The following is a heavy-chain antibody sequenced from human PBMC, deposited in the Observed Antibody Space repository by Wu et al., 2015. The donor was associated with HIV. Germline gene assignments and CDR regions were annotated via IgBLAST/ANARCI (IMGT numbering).Heavy chain of an antibody. D-gene: IGHD1-14*01. Sequence: QVQLVQSGAEVKKPGASVRVSCKASGYIFNSYDINWVRQTPGQGLEWMGWMNPNSGSTGYAQKFQGRVTMTRGTSISTAYMILSGLTSEDTAVYYCARTRNYYFGMDVWGQGTTVTVSS. CDR3: ARTRNYYFGMDV. V-gene: IGHV1-8*01. CDR2: MNPNSGST. J-gene: IGHJ6*02. CDR1: GYIFNSYD.